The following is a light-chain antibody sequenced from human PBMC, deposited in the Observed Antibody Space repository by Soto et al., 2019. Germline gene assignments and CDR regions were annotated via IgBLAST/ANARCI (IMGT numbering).Light chain of an antibody. CDR1: SSDVGGYNF. Sequence: QSALTQPPSASGSPGQSVTISCTGTSSDVGGYNFVSWYQQHPDKAPKLMIYEVSKRPSGVPDRFSGSKSGNTASLTVSGLQDEDEADYYCSSRATNAGGDNWVFGGGTKVTVL. CDR2: EVS. J-gene: IGLJ3*02. V-gene: IGLV2-8*01. CDR3: SSRATNAGGDNWV.